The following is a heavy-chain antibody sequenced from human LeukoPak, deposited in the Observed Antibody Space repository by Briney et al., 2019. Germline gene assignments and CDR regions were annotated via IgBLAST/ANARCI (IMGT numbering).Heavy chain of an antibody. V-gene: IGHV3-30*18. D-gene: IGHD6-19*01. J-gene: IGHJ3*02. CDR2: ISYDGSNK. CDR3: AKALTSGWYLDAFNI. CDR1: GFTFSSCG. Sequence: GGSLRLSCAASGFTFSSCGMHWVRQAPGKGLEWVAVISYDGSNKYYADSVKGRFTISRDNSKDTLFLEMNSLRAEDTAVYYCAKALTSGWYLDAFNIWGQGTMVTVSS.